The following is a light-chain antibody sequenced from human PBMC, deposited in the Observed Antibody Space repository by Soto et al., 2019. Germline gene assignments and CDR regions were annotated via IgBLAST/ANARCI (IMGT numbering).Light chain of an antibody. CDR2: GAS. Sequence: EILLTQSPCTLSLSPGERATLSCRASQSVSSHLAWYQQRPGQAPRLLIYGASSRATGIPDSFSGSGSGTDFTLAISRLEHEDFALYYCQQYGNSHPLTFGQGTKVDIK. CDR3: QQYGNSHPLT. J-gene: IGKJ1*01. V-gene: IGKV3-20*01. CDR1: QSVSSH.